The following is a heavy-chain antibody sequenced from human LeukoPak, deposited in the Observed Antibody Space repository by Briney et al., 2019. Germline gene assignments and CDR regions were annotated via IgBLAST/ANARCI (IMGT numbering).Heavy chain of an antibody. CDR3: ARRLVLGVIIRDFDR. J-gene: IGHJ4*02. CDR1: GFTFSSHW. Sequence: GGSLRLSCAASGFTFSSHWMSWVRQAPGKGLEWVANIKQDGSEKYYVDSVKGRFIISRENAKNSLYLQMNSLRADDTAVYYCARRLVLGVIIRDFDRWGQGTQVTVSS. CDR2: IKQDGSEK. D-gene: IGHD3-10*01. V-gene: IGHV3-7*01.